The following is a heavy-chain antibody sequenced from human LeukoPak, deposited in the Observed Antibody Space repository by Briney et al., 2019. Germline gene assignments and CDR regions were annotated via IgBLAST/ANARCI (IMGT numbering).Heavy chain of an antibody. CDR2: INAGNGNT. CDR3: AREDSSSWYGGAFDI. J-gene: IGHJ3*02. Sequence: ASVKVSCKASGYTFTSYDINWVRQAPGQRLEWMGWINAGNGNTKYSQKFQGRVTITRDTSASTAYMELSSLRSEDTAVYYCAREDSSSWYGGAFDIWGQGTMVTVSS. V-gene: IGHV1-3*01. D-gene: IGHD6-13*01. CDR1: GYTFTSYD.